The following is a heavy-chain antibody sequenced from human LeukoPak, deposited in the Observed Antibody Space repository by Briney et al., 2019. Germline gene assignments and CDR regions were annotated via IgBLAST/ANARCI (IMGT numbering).Heavy chain of an antibody. CDR3: ARDTNASSWPYYYYYYMDV. Sequence: SETLSLTCTVSGGSISSYYWGWIRQPAGKGLEWIGRIYTSGSTNYNPSLKSRVTMSVDTSKNQFSLKLSSVTAADTAVYYCARDTNASSWPYYYYYYMDVWGKGTTVTVSS. D-gene: IGHD6-13*01. V-gene: IGHV4-4*07. J-gene: IGHJ6*03. CDR2: IYTSGST. CDR1: GGSISSYY.